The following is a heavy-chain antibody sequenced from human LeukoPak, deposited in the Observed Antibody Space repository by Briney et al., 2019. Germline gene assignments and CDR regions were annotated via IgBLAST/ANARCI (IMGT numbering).Heavy chain of an antibody. CDR2: ISAYNGNT. D-gene: IGHD3-3*01. Sequence: ASVKVSCKASGYTFTSYGISWVRQAPGRGLEWMGWISAYNGNTNYAQKLQGRVTMTTDTSTSTAYMELRSLRSDDTAVYYCARGAMDDFWSGYSPFWYYYYYMDVWGKGTTVTVSS. V-gene: IGHV1-18*01. J-gene: IGHJ6*03. CDR1: GYTFTSYG. CDR3: ARGAMDDFWSGYSPFWYYYYYMDV.